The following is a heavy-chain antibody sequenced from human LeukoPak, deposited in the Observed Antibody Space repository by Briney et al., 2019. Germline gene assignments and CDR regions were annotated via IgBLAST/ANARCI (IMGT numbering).Heavy chain of an antibody. CDR2: ISISNTTI. CDR1: GFTFSSYS. CDR3: AKDGCSSTSCPKDY. D-gene: IGHD2-2*01. Sequence: GGSLRLSCAASGFTFSSYSMNWVRQAPWKGLEWVSYISISNTTIYYADSVKGRFTISRDNSKNTLYLQMNSLRAEDTAVYYCAKDGCSSTSCPKDYWGQGTLVTVSS. V-gene: IGHV3-48*01. J-gene: IGHJ4*02.